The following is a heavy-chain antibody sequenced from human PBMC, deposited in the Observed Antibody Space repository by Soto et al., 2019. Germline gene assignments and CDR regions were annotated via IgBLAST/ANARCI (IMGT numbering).Heavy chain of an antibody. V-gene: IGHV1-2*04. CDR3: ARGGLSCSGGSCYSFLDY. Sequence: QVQLVQSGAEVKKPGASVKVSCKASGYTFTGYYMHWVRQAPGQGLEWMGWINPNSGGTNYAHKFQGWVTMTRDTSISTAYMELSRLRSDDTAVYYCARGGLSCSGGSCYSFLDYWGQGTLVTVSS. J-gene: IGHJ4*02. CDR1: GYTFTGYY. CDR2: INPNSGGT. D-gene: IGHD2-15*01.